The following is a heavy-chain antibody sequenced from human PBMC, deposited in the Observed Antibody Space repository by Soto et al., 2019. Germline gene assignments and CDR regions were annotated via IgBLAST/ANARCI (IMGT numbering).Heavy chain of an antibody. CDR1: GYTFTSYG. J-gene: IGHJ4*02. Sequence: QVQLVQSGAEVKKPGASVKVSCKASGYTFTSYGISWVRQAPGQGLEWMGWLSAYNGNTNYAQKLQGRVTMTTDTPTSTAYTEMRNLRSDDTAVYYCPSWERIRLWGQGTLVTVSS. V-gene: IGHV1-18*01. CDR2: LSAYNGNT. CDR3: PSWERIRL. D-gene: IGHD5-12*01.